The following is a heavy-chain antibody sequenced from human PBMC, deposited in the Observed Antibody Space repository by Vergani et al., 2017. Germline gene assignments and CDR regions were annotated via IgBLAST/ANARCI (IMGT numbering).Heavy chain of an antibody. CDR2: IHATGTK. V-gene: IGHV4-61*02. CDR3: VCDSWRSDLRGVYWFDT. Sequence: QVHLNEAGPGLVKPSQTLSLTCTVSGASITSGSFYWSWIRQPAGKGLEWIGRIHATGTKNYNPSLRSRVTLSVDTSRNQLSLKMISMTAADTAVYYCVCDSWRSDLRGVYWFDTWGQGTLVSVSS. D-gene: IGHD3-10*01. CDR1: GASITSGSFY. J-gene: IGHJ5*02.